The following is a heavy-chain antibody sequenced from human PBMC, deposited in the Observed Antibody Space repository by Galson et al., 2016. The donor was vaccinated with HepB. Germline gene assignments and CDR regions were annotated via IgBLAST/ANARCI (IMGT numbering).Heavy chain of an antibody. D-gene: IGHD5-18*01. V-gene: IGHV3-21*01. CDR1: GFSFSSNS. CDR3: ARAVTPVLINLWLRD. CDR2: ISSSSSYI. Sequence: SLRLSCAASGFSFSSNSMNWVRQAPGKGLEWVSSISSSSSYIYYADSVKGRFTISRDNAKNSLYLQMNSLRAEDTAVYYWARAVTPVLINLWLRDWGQGTLVTVSS. J-gene: IGHJ4*02.